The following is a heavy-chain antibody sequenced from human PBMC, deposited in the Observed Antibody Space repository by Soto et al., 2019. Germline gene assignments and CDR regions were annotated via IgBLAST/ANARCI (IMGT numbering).Heavy chain of an antibody. V-gene: IGHV4-4*02. CDR1: GDSITGDNW. Sequence: QVQLQESGPGLVQPSGTLSLTCAVSGDSITGDNWWSWVRQPPGKGLEWIGEIHHSGATNYNPSRKTRVTLTVDKPKTQFSRKLNSVTAADTAMFDCATQGFCRMAVWGRGTTVTVSS. J-gene: IGHJ6*02. CDR2: IHHSGAT. CDR3: ATQGFCRMAV.